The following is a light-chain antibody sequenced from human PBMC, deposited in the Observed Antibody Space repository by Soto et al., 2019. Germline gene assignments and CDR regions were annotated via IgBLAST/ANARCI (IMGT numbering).Light chain of an antibody. CDR2: GAS. J-gene: IGKJ3*01. CDR3: QQYGRSPPFS. Sequence: EIVLTQSPGTLSLSPGERATLSCRASQSVSSSYLAWYQQKPGQAPRLLIYGASSRATAIPDRFSGSGSGTDFTLTISRLEPEDFAVYYCQQYGRSPPFSFGPGTKVDSK. V-gene: IGKV3-20*01. CDR1: QSVSSSY.